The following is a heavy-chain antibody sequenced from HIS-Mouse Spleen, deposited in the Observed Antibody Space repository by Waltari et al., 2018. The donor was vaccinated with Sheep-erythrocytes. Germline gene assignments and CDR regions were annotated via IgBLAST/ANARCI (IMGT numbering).Heavy chain of an antibody. V-gene: IGHV4-39*07. Sequence: QLQLQESGPGLVKPSETLSLTCTVSGGSISSSSYYWGWIRQPPGKGLGWIGSIYYSGGTYYTPSLKSRVTIAVDTAKSQFCLKLSSVTAADTAVYYCARDEGTYYDFWSGYPPSYYFDYWGQGTLVTVSS. D-gene: IGHD3-3*01. CDR3: ARDEGTYYDFWSGYPPSYYFDY. J-gene: IGHJ4*02. CDR1: GGSISSSSYY. CDR2: IYYSGGT.